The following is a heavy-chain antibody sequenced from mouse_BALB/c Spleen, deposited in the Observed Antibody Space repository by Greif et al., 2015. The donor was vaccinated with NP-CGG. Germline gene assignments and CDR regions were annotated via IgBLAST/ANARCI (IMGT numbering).Heavy chain of an antibody. CDR2: LSPSSGYT. J-gene: IGHJ1*01. D-gene: IGHD6-1*01. CDR3: ASGGCQWDFDV. Sequence: GQLQQSGAELARPGASVTMSCKASGYTFTSYTMHWVKQRPGQGLEWIGYLSPSSGYTNYNQKFKDKSTLAADKSSSKADMQLNGLTAEEPTVYYSASGGCQWDFDVWGPGSTVTVAP. CDR1: GYTFTSYT. V-gene: IGHV1-4*01.